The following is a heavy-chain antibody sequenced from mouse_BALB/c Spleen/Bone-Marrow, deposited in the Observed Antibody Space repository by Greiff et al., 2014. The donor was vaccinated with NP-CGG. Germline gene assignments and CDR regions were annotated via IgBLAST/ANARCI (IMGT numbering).Heavy chain of an antibody. CDR2: IWGGGIT. D-gene: IGHD4-1*01. J-gene: IGHJ2*01. CDR3: AKLNWDEGDY. CDR1: GFSLTDYG. Sequence: VQVVESGPGLVAPSQSLSITCTVSGFSLTDYGLSWIRQPPGKGLEWLGVIWGGGITYYNSPLKSRLSISKDNSKSQVFLKMYSLQTDDTAMYYCAKLNWDEGDYWGQGTTLTVSS. V-gene: IGHV2-6-5*01.